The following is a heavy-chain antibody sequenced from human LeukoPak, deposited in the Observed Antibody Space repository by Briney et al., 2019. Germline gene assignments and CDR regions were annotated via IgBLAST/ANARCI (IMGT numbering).Heavy chain of an antibody. D-gene: IGHD3-10*01. V-gene: IGHV3-74*01. CDR2: INTDGSST. J-gene: IGHJ4*02. CDR3: TRDRVIMVRGAESLFGY. Sequence: SRINTDGSSTSYADSVKGRFTISRDNAKNTLYLQMNSLRAEDTAVYYCTRDRVIMVRGAESLFGYWGQGALVTVSS.